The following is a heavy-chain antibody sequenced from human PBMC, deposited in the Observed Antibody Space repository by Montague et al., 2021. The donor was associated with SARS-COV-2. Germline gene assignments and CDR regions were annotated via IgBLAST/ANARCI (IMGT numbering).Heavy chain of an antibody. CDR1: GDSISSFY. Sequence: SETLSLTCTVSGDSISSFYWNWIRQPPGKGLEWIGRIYSSGGTNYNPSLKSRVTMSVDTSKNQFSLKLNSVTAADTAVYYCARGVAAATTLVDYWGRGTLVTVSS. CDR2: IYSSGGT. D-gene: IGHD2-15*01. J-gene: IGHJ4*02. CDR3: ARGVAAATTLVDY. V-gene: IGHV4-4*07.